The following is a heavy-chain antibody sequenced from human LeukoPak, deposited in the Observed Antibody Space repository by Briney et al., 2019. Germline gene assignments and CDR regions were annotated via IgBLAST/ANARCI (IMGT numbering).Heavy chain of an antibody. Sequence: GGSLRLSCAASGFTFSSYSMNWVRQAPGKEPEWVSAVSSSSDYIYYADSVRGRFTISRDNAKNSLYLQMNSLRAEDTAVYYCARDIVGATGDAFDIWGQGTMVTVSS. CDR2: VSSSSDYI. D-gene: IGHD1-26*01. V-gene: IGHV3-21*01. CDR1: GFTFSSYS. J-gene: IGHJ3*02. CDR3: ARDIVGATGDAFDI.